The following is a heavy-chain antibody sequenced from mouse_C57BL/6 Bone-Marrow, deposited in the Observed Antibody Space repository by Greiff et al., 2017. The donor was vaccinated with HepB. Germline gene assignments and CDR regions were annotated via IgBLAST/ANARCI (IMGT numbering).Heavy chain of an antibody. CDR2: INPDSSTI. Sequence: EVLLVESGGGLVQPGGSLKLSCAASGFAFSRYWMSWVRRAPGKGLEWIGEINPDSSTINYAPSLKDKFIISRDNAKNTLYLQMSKVRSEDTALYYCARERDYYDYWYFDVWGTGTTVTVSS. J-gene: IGHJ1*03. CDR3: ARERDYYDYWYFDV. D-gene: IGHD2-4*01. V-gene: IGHV4-1*01. CDR1: GFAFSRYW.